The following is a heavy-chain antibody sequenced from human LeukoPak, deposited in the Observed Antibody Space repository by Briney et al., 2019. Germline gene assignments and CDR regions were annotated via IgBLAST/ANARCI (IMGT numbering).Heavy chain of an antibody. CDR3: ARASMVREVADGVDV. Sequence: ASVKVSCKASGYTFSDYYMHWVRQAPGQGLEWMGWINPNSGGTNYAQKFQGRVTMTRDTSISTTYMELSRLRSDDTAVYFCARASMVREVADGVDVWGQGTTVTVSS. CDR2: INPNSGGT. V-gene: IGHV1-2*02. D-gene: IGHD3-10*01. J-gene: IGHJ6*02. CDR1: GYTFSDYY.